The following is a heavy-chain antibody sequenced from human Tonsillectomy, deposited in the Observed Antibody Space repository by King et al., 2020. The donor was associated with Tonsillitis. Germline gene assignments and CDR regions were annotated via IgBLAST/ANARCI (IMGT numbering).Heavy chain of an antibody. CDR3: ARDPPPSDYYYHYMDV. CDR2: ISSSCSTI. J-gene: IGHJ6*03. V-gene: IGHV3-48*03. CDR1: GFTFSSYE. Sequence: VQLVESGGGLVQPGGSLRLSCAASGFTFSSYELNWVRLAPGRGLEWVSYISSSCSTIYYADSVKGRFTISRDNAKNSLYLQMNSLRSEDTAVYYCARDPPPSDYYYHYMDVWGKGTTVTVSS.